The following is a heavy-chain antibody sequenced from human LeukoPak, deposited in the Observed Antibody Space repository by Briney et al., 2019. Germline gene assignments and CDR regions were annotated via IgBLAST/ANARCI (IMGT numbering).Heavy chain of an antibody. V-gene: IGHV4-59*08. CDR3: ARRRDY. J-gene: IGHJ4*02. Sequence: SETLSLTCTVSGGSISSYYWSWIRQPPGKGLEWIGYIYYSGSTNYNPPLKSRVTISVDTSKNQFSLKLSSVTAADTAVYYCARRRDYWGQGTLVTVSS. CDR1: GGSISSYY. CDR2: IYYSGST.